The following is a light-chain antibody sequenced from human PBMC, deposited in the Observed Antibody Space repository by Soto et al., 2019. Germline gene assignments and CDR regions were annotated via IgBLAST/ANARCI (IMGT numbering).Light chain of an antibody. CDR2: EVF. CDR3: SSYTTTNTLYV. CDR1: NSDVGGYNY. J-gene: IGLJ1*01. Sequence: QSALTQPASVSGSPGQSITIPCTGTNSDVGGYNYVSWYQHHPGKAPKLMIYEVFNRPSGVSSRFSGSKSGSTASLTISGLQAEDEADYSCSSYTTTNTLYVVGTGTKLTVL. V-gene: IGLV2-14*01.